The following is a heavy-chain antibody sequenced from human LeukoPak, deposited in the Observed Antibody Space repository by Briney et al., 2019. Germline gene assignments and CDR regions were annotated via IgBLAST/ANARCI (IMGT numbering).Heavy chain of an antibody. V-gene: IGHV4-38-2*02. D-gene: IGHD5-18*01. J-gene: IGHJ5*02. CDR3: ARAPDVKYSYVLVESNWFDP. CDR1: GYSISSGYY. Sequence: PSETLSLTCTVSGYSISSGYYWGWIRQPPGRGLEWIGSIYHSGSTYYNPSLKSRVTISVDTSKNQFSLKLSSVTAADTAVYYCARAPDVKYSYVLVESNWFDPWGQGTLVTVSS. CDR2: IYHSGST.